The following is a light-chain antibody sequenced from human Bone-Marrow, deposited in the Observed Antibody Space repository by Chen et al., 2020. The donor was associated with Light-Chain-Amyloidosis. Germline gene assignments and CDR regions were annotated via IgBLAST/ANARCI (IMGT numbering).Light chain of an antibody. V-gene: IGLV3-25*03. CDR3: QSADSSGKDEVI. J-gene: IGLJ2*01. CDR1: DLPTKY. Sequence: SYELTQPPSVSVSPGQTARITCSGDDLPTKYAYWSQQKPGQAPVLVIHRDTERPSGISERFSGSSAGRTATVTISGVEPEDEAHYHFQSADSSGKDEVIFGAGNKLSVL. CDR2: RDT.